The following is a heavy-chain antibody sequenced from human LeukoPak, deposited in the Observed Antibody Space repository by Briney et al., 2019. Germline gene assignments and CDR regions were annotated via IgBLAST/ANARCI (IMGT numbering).Heavy chain of an antibody. D-gene: IGHD3-3*02. CDR2: LSCIDTSCTE. J-gene: IGHJ4*02. V-gene: IGHV3-23*01. CDR3: ARSTEHCFDH. Sequence: GGSLRLSCAASGFTFSTFDMSWVRQAPGKGLEWVSTLSCIDTSCTEYYADSVKGRFSISRDNSKNTLFLQMNSLRVEDTAVYYCARSTEHCFDHWVQGTLVTVSS. CDR1: GFTFSTFD.